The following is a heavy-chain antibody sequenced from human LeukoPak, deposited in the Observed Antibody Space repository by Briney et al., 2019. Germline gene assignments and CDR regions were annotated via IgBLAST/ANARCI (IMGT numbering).Heavy chain of an antibody. Sequence: SETLSLTCAVYGGSFSGYYWSWIRQPPGKGLEWIGEINHSGSTNYNPSLKSRVTISVDTSKNQFSLKLSSVTAADTAVYYCARRTSGYSPLGYYYYMDVWGKGTTVTVSS. J-gene: IGHJ6*03. CDR2: INHSGST. D-gene: IGHD5-18*01. CDR3: ARRTSGYSPLGYYYYMDV. CDR1: GGSFSGYY. V-gene: IGHV4-34*01.